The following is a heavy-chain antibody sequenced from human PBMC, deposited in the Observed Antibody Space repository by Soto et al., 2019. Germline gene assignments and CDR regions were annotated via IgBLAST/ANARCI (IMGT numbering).Heavy chain of an antibody. CDR1: GYTFTSYD. J-gene: IGHJ5*02. V-gene: IGHV1-8*01. CDR3: ARTYYDFWSGYP. Sequence: ASVKVSCKAAGYTFTSYDINWVRQATGQGLEWMGWMNPNSGNTGYAQKFQGRVTMTRNTSISTAYMELSSLRSEDTAVYYCARTYYDFWSGYPWGQGTPVTVSS. CDR2: MNPNSGNT. D-gene: IGHD3-3*01.